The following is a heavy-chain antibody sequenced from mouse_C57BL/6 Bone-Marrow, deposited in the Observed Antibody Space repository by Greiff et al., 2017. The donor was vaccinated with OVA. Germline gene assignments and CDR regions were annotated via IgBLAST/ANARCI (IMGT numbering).Heavy chain of an antibody. V-gene: IGHV1-64*01. CDR2: IHPNSGST. D-gene: IGHD1-1*01. CDR1: GYTFTSYW. Sequence: VQLQQPGAELVKPGASVKLSCKASGYTFTSYWMHWVKQRPGQGLEWIGMIHPNSGSTNYNEKFKSKATLTVDKSSSTAYMQLSSLTSEDSAVYYCARPGSSYEGVFAYWGQGTLVTVSA. CDR3: ARPGSSYEGVFAY. J-gene: IGHJ3*01.